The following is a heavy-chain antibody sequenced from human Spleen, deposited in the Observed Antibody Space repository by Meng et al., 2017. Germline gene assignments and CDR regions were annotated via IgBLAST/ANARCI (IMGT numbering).Heavy chain of an antibody. CDR1: GWSFSDDY. D-gene: IGHD4-11*01. CDR2: INHSGRT. J-gene: IGHJ4*02. V-gene: IGHV4-34*01. CDR3: ARGPTTMAHDFDY. Sequence: QVQLQQWGARLLKPSETLALTCAGYGWSFSDDYWSWIRQPPGKGLEWIGEINHSGRTNYNPSLKSRATISVDTSQNNLSLKLSSVTAADSAVYYCARGPTTMAHDFDYWGQGTLVTVSS.